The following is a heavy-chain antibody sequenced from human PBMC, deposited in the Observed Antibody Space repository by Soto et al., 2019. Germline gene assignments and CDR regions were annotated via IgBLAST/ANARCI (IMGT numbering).Heavy chain of an antibody. J-gene: IGHJ5*02. CDR3: ARAWTAAAGWAKWFDL. CDR2: IHYSGTT. D-gene: IGHD6-13*01. V-gene: IGHV4-31*03. CDR1: GGSISGGGYY. Sequence: QVQLQESGPGLVEPSQTLSLTCIVSGGSISGGGYYWSWIRQHPGKGLEWIGYIHYSGTTYYNPSLXSGLAIXXDTSKPQFSLKLSSVTAADTAVYYCARAWTAAAGWAKWFDLWGQGTLVTVSS.